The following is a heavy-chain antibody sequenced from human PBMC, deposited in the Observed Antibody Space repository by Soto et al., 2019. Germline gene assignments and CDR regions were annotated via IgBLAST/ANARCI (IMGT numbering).Heavy chain of an antibody. J-gene: IGHJ3*02. CDR3: AAGGYCTNGVCHYRSVGAFDI. V-gene: IGHV1-58*02. Sequence: SVKVSCKASGFTFTSSAMQWVRQARGQRLEWIGWIVVGSGNTNYAQKFQERVTITRDMSTSTAYMELSSLRSEDTAVYYCAAGGYCTNGVCHYRSVGAFDIWGQGTMVTVSS. CDR1: GFTFTSSA. D-gene: IGHD2-8*01. CDR2: IVVGSGNT.